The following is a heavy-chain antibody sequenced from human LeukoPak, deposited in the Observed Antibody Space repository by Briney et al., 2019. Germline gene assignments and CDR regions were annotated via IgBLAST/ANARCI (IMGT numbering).Heavy chain of an antibody. D-gene: IGHD3-10*01. Sequence: PGGSLRLSCAASGFTLSIYSINWVRQAPGKGLEWIAYISSSTNTIYYADSVKGRFTISRDNAKNSLYLQMNSLRAEDTAVYYCARDGFGELKDAFDIWGQGTMVTVSS. CDR1: GFTLSIYS. CDR3: ARDGFGELKDAFDI. V-gene: IGHV3-48*04. CDR2: ISSSTNTI. J-gene: IGHJ3*02.